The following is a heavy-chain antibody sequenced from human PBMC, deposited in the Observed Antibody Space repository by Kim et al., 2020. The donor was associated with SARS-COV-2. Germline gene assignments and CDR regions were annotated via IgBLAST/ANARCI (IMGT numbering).Heavy chain of an antibody. CDR1: GGSIISSSYY. Sequence: SETLSLTCTVSGGSIISSSYYWGWIRQPPGKGLAWIGRSYYSGSTYYNPSLTSRVTIPVDTSKNQFSLMLSSVTAADTAVYYCARMGLGFDPWGQGTLITV. V-gene: IGHV4-39*01. CDR3: ARMGLGFDP. J-gene: IGHJ5*02. CDR2: SYYSGST.